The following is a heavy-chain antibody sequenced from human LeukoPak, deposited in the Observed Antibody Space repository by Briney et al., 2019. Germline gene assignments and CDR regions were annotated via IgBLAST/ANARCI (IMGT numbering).Heavy chain of an antibody. CDR1: GFTFGSYA. V-gene: IGHV3-23*01. CDR3: AKLSSAWYVGFGVS. CDR2: ISGSGGST. D-gene: IGHD6-19*01. J-gene: IGHJ4*02. Sequence: GGSLRLSCAASGFTFGSYAMSWVRQAPGKGLEWVSAISGSGGSTYYADSVKGRFTISRDNFKNTLFLQMNSLRAEDTALYYCAKLSSAWYVGFGVSWGQGTLVTVSS.